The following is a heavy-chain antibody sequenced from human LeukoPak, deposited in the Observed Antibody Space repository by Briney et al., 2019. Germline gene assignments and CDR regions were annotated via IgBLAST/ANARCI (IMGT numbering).Heavy chain of an antibody. CDR3: ASGTSGSFDY. Sequence: GGSLRLSCAASGFTFSTYSMNWVRQAPGKGLVWVSHINSDGSTTDYADSVKGRFTISRDNAKNTLYLQMNSLRADDTAVYYCASGTSGSFDYWGQGTLVTVSS. V-gene: IGHV3-74*01. J-gene: IGHJ4*02. CDR1: GFTFSTYS. D-gene: IGHD1-1*01. CDR2: INSDGSTT.